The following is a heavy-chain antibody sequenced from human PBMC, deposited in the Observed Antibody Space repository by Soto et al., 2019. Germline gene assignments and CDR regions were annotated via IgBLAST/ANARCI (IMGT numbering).Heavy chain of an antibody. Sequence: PSETLSLTYAVYGGSFSGYYWSWIRQPPGKGLEWIGEINHSGSTNYNPSLKSRVTISVDTSKNQFSLKLSSVTAADTAVYYCARGGGTIGGAFDIWGQGTMVTVSS. V-gene: IGHV4-34*01. D-gene: IGHD1-26*01. CDR1: GGSFSGYY. J-gene: IGHJ3*02. CDR2: INHSGST. CDR3: ARGGGTIGGAFDI.